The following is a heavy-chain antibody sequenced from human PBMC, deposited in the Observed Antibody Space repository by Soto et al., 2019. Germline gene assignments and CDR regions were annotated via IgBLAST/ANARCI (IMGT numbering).Heavy chain of an antibody. J-gene: IGHJ4*02. Sequence: QVQLVQSGPAMKKPGSAVNFSCKASGGTFHTYAMNWVRQVPGQGLAWMGGIFPMFDVPRYAQKFQGRVTITLDESSTTAYMDLSSLRFDDTAVYYCARSVGSGGEIGRFDYWGQVTLVSV. V-gene: IGHV1-69*19. CDR2: IFPMFDVP. CDR1: GGTFHTYA. CDR3: ARSVGSGGEIGRFDY. D-gene: IGHD1-1*01.